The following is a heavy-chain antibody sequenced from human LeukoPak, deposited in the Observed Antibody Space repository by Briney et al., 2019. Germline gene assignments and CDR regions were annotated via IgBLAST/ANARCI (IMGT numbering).Heavy chain of an antibody. Sequence: SETLSLTCTVSGGSISSYYWSWIRQPPGKGLEWIGYIYYSGSTNYNPSLKSRVTISVDTSKNQFSLKPSSVTAADTAVYYCARGSYYYYMDVWGKGTTVTVSS. CDR3: ARGSYYYYMDV. CDR1: GGSISSYY. CDR2: IYYSGST. V-gene: IGHV4-59*01. J-gene: IGHJ6*03.